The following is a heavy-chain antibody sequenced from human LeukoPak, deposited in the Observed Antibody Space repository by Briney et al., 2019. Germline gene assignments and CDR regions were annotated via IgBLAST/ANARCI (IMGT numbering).Heavy chain of an antibody. Sequence: GGSLRLSCAASGFNVSSHYMSWVRQAPGKGLECVSVIFSGGTTYYTDSVKGRFTISRDNSNNTVYLQIKSLKVEDTAVYYCARRRPIWLGGEDYSLDVWGKGTTVTVSS. CDR1: GFNVSSHY. D-gene: IGHD3-10*01. CDR3: ARRRPIWLGGEDYSLDV. CDR2: IFSGGTT. J-gene: IGHJ6*04. V-gene: IGHV3-53*01.